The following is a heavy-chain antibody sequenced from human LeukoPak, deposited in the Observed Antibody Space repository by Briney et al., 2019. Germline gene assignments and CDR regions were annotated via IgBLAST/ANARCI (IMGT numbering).Heavy chain of an antibody. D-gene: IGHD6-6*01. CDR2: IYYSGST. V-gene: IGHV4-39*01. Sequence: SETLSLTCTVSGGSISSSSYYWGWIRQPPGKGLEWIGSIYYSGSTYYNPSLKSRVAISVDTSKNQFSLKLSSVTAADTAVYYCARWQRPLRSFDYWGQGTLVTVSS. CDR3: ARWQRPLRSFDY. CDR1: GGSISSSSYY. J-gene: IGHJ4*02.